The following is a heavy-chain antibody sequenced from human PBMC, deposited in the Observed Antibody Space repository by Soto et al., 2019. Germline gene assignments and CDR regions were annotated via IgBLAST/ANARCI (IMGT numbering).Heavy chain of an antibody. CDR3: AKGHLAYSSSPPVGY. J-gene: IGHJ4*02. V-gene: IGHV3-23*01. Sequence: WGSLRLSCAASGFTFSSYAIILFRQAPGKGLEWVSAISGSGGSTYYADSVKGRFTISRDNSKNTLYLQMNSLRAEDTAVYYCAKGHLAYSSSPPVGYWGQGTLVTV. CDR2: ISGSGGST. D-gene: IGHD6-6*01. CDR1: GFTFSSYA.